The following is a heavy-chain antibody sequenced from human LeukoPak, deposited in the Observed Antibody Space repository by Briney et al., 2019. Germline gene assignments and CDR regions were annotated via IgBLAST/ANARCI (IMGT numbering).Heavy chain of an antibody. D-gene: IGHD3-10*01. Sequence: GXGLEGXSGINSNVGSTVYADSVNPPFTISRDNAKNSLYLQMNSLRAEDTALYHCARDRGSGTSGSDYWGQGTLVTVSS. CDR3: ARDRGSGTSGSDY. V-gene: IGHV3-20*01. CDR2: INSNVGST. J-gene: IGHJ4*02.